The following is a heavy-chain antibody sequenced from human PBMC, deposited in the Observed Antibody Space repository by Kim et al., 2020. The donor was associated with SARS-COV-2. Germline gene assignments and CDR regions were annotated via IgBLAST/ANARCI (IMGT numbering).Heavy chain of an antibody. CDR2: ISYDGSNK. Sequence: GGSLRLSCAASGFTFSSYGMHWVRQAPGKGLEWVAVISYDGSNKYYADSVKGRFTISRDNSKNTLYLQMNSLRAEDTAVYYCARDSTVVDYWGQGTLVTVSS. CDR1: GFTFSSYG. V-gene: IGHV3-33*05. D-gene: IGHD2-15*01. J-gene: IGHJ4*02. CDR3: ARDSTVVDY.